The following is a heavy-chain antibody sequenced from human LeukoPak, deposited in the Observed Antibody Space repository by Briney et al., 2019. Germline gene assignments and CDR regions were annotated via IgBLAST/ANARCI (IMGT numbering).Heavy chain of an antibody. D-gene: IGHD6-13*01. V-gene: IGHV3-23*01. J-gene: IGHJ4*02. CDR3: AQPLPRSPETAAARAFGN. CDR2: ISGSGGST. CDR1: GFTFSSYA. Sequence: PGGSLRLSCAASGFTFSSYAMSWVRQAPGKGLEWVSAISGSGGSTYYADSVKGRFTISRDNSMNTLYLQMNSLRAEDTAVYYCAQPLPRSPETAAARAFGNWGQGSLVTVSS.